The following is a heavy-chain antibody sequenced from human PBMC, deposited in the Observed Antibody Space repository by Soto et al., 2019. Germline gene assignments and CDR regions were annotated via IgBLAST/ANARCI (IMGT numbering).Heavy chain of an antibody. Sequence: GGSLRHCCAGSGFTFSTYAMHWVRQAPGKGLEYVSAISRSGDSTYHADSVKGRFTISRDNSKNTLYLQLGSLRVEDMGVYYCARLGSGLDYWGQGTLVNVSS. CDR3: ARLGSGLDY. CDR1: GFTFSTYA. V-gene: IGHV3-64*02. J-gene: IGHJ4*02. D-gene: IGHD3-3*01. CDR2: ISRSGDST.